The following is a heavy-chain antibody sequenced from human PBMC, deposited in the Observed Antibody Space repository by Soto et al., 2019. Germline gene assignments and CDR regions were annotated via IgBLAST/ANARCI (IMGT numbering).Heavy chain of an antibody. J-gene: IGHJ4*02. D-gene: IGHD6-19*01. Sequence: EVQLVESGGGLVKPGGSLRLSCAASGFTFSNAWMSWVRQAPGKGLEWVGRIKSKTDGGTTDYAAPVKGRFTISRDDSKNTLYLQMNSLKTEDTAVYYCTTGVAVAGGGYYFDYWGQGTLVTVSS. CDR3: TTGVAVAGGGYYFDY. V-gene: IGHV3-15*01. CDR2: IKSKTDGGTT. CDR1: GFTFSNAW.